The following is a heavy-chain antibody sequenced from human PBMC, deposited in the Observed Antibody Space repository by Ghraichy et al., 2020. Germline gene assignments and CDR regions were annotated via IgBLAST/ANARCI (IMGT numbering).Heavy chain of an antibody. V-gene: IGHV1-3*01. D-gene: IGHD3-3*01. CDR2: INAGNGNT. J-gene: IGHJ4*02. CDR3: ARAGSGYYTGIYFDY. Sequence: ASVKVSCKASGYTFTSYAMHWVRQAPGQRLEWMGWINAGNGNTKYSQKFQGRVTITRDTSASTAYMELSSLRSEDTAVYYCARAGSGYYTGIYFDYWGQGNLVTVSS. CDR1: GYTFTSYA.